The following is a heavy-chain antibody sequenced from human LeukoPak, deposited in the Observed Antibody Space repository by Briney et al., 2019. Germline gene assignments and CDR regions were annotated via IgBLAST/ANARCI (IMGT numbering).Heavy chain of an antibody. Sequence: GGSLRLSCAASGFTFSDYYMSWIRQAPGKGLEWVSYISSSGSTIYYADSVKGRFTISRDNAKNSLYLQMNSLRAEDTAVYYCARDKRLVGATLDHFDYWGQGTLVTVSS. V-gene: IGHV3-11*01. CDR3: ARDKRLVGATLDHFDY. CDR2: ISSSGSTI. D-gene: IGHD1-26*01. J-gene: IGHJ4*02. CDR1: GFTFSDYY.